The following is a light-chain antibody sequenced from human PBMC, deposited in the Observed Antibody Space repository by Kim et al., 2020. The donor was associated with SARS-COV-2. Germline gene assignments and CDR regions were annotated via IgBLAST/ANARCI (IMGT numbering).Light chain of an antibody. CDR2: GAS. CDR1: QSVSSN. CDR3: QQYNDLLG. Sequence: EIVMTQSPATLSVSPGERATLSCRASQSVSSNLAWYQQKPGQAPRLLIYGASTRATGIPARFSGSGSGTEFTLTISSLQSEDFAVYYCQQYNDLLGFGQGTKVDIK. J-gene: IGKJ1*01. V-gene: IGKV3-15*01.